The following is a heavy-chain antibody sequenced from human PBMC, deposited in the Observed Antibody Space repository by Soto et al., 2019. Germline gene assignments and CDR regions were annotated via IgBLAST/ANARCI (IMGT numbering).Heavy chain of an antibody. CDR2: INPNSGGT. CDR3: ARVASGTGTPYYFDY. Sequence: ASVKVSCKASGYTFTGYYMHWVRQAPGQGLEWMGWINPNSGGTNYAQKFQGWVTMTRDTSISTAYMELSRLRSDDTAVHYCARVASGTGTPYYFDYWGQGTLVTVSS. V-gene: IGHV1-2*04. J-gene: IGHJ4*02. D-gene: IGHD1-7*01. CDR1: GYTFTGYY.